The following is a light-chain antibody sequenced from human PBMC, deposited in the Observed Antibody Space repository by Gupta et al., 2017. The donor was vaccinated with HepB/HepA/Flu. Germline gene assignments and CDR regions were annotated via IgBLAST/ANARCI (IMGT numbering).Light chain of an antibody. V-gene: IGLV3-1*01. CDR1: KLGDQY. CDR3: QAWDSRTVV. Sequence: SYALTQPPSVSVSPGPTASITCSGDKLGDQYACWYQQKPGQSPVLVIYQDSKRPPGRPERFSGCNSGNTATLTLSGTQASDEADYYWQAWDSRTVVFGGGTKLTVL. J-gene: IGLJ2*01. CDR2: QDS.